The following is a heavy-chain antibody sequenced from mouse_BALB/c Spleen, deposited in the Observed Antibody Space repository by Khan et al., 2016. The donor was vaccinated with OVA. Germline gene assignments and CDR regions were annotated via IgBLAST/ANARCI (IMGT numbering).Heavy chain of an antibody. V-gene: IGHV3-2*02. CDR1: GYSITSDYV. CDR2: INYSGGT. J-gene: IGHJ3*01. CDR3: ARWFAY. Sequence: QLEESGPGLVKPSQSLSLTCTVTGYSITSDYVWNWLRQFPGNKLEWMGYINYSGGTSYLPSLKSRISITRDTSKNQFFLQLNSVTTEDSATYYCARWFAYWGQGTLVTVS.